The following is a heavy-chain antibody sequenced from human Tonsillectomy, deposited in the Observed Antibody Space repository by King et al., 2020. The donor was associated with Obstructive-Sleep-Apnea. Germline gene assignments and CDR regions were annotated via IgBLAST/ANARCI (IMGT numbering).Heavy chain of an antibody. CDR3: ATYYYGSGEFDY. CDR2: IYPGDSDT. J-gene: IGHJ4*02. V-gene: IGHV5-51*01. D-gene: IGHD3-10*01. Sequence: VQLVESGAELKKPGESLRLSCKGSGYTFTDYWIGWVRQMPGKGLEWMGRIYPGDSDTIYSPSFQGHVTVLVDKSITTAYLQWSSLRASDTAMYYCATYYYGSGEFDYWGQGTLVTVSS. CDR1: GYTFTDYW.